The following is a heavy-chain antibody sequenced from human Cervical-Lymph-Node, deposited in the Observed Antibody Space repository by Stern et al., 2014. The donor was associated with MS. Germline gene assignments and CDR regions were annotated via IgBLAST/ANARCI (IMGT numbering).Heavy chain of an antibody. V-gene: IGHV3-30*18. D-gene: IGHD3-10*01. CDR3: AKEYGSGSYYYYAMDV. Sequence: VQLLESGGGVVQPGRSLRLSCAASGSTFSSYGMHWVRQAPGKGLEWVAVISYDGSNKYYIDSVKGRFTISRDNSKNTLYLQMNSLRTEDTAVYYCAKEYGSGSYYYYAMDVWGLGTTVTVSS. CDR1: GSTFSSYG. J-gene: IGHJ6*02. CDR2: ISYDGSNK.